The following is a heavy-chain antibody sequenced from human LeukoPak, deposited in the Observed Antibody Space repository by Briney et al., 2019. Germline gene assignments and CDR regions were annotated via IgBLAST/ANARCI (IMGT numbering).Heavy chain of an antibody. V-gene: IGHV3-23*01. Sequence: GGSLRLSCAASGFTFSSYAMSWVRQAPGKGLEWVSAISGSGGSTYYADSVKGRFTISRDNPKNTLYLQMNSLRAEDTAVYYCAKLMEVITVNDAFDIWGQGTMVTVSS. CDR1: GFTFSSYA. CDR3: AKLMEVITVNDAFDI. CDR2: ISGSGGST. D-gene: IGHD3-10*01. J-gene: IGHJ3*02.